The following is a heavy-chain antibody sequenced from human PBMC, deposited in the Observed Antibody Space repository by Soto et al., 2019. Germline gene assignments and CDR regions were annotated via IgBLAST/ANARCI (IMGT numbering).Heavy chain of an antibody. J-gene: IGHJ6*02. CDR2: IGESGTPT. CDR3: ARYIPGVRYYGMEV. D-gene: IGHD2-2*01. V-gene: IGHV3-23*01. Sequence: EVQLLESGGGLVQPGGSLRLSCAASGFTCSSYAMKWVRQAPGKGLEWVSLIGESGTPTYYADSVKGRFTISRDNSGNTLFLEMYSLRAEDTAVYYCARYIPGVRYYGMEVWGQGTTVTVSS. CDR1: GFTCSSYA.